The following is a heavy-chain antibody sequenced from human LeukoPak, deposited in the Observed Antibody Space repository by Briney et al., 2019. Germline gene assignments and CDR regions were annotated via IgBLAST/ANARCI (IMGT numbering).Heavy chain of an antibody. CDR2: IYYSGST. D-gene: IGHD5-24*01. CDR3: AKGMPERWLQFRERSEFGVDY. CDR1: GGSISSSSYY. J-gene: IGHJ4*02. V-gene: IGHV4-39*07. Sequence: SETLSLTCTVSGGSISSSSYYWGWIRQPPGKGLEWIGSIYYSGSTYYNPSLKSRVTISVDTSKNQFSLKLSSVTAADTAVYYCAKGMPERWLQFRERSEFGVDYWGQGTLVTVSS.